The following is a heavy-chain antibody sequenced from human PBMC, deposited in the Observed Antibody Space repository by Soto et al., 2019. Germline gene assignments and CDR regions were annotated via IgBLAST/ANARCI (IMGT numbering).Heavy chain of an antibody. CDR1: GYTFTSYG. V-gene: IGHV1-18*01. Sequence: QVQLVQSGAEVKKPGASVKVSCKASGYTFTSYGISWVRQAPGQGLEWMGWISAYNGNTNYAQKLQGRVTMTTDTSPSTAYKELRSLRSDDTAVYYCASDYYDSSGIRRGVFDYWCQGTLVTVSS. J-gene: IGHJ4*02. CDR2: ISAYNGNT. CDR3: ASDYYDSSGIRRGVFDY. D-gene: IGHD3-22*01.